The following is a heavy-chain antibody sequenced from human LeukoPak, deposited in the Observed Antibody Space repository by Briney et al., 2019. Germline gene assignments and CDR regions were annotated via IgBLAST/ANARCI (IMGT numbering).Heavy chain of an antibody. D-gene: IGHD2-2*01. J-gene: IGHJ4*02. CDR2: INANSGGT. CDR1: EYTFTGYY. V-gene: IGHV1-2*06. Sequence: ASVKVSCKASEYTFTGYYMHWVRQAPGQGLEWMGRINANSGGTNYEQKFQGRVTTTRDTSISTAYMELSRLKSDDTAIYYCARDSKGYCSGTSCYVSMDYWGQGTLVTVSS. CDR3: ARDSKGYCSGTSCYVSMDY.